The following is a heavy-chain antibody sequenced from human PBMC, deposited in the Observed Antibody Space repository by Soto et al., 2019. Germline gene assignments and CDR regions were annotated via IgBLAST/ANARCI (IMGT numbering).Heavy chain of an antibody. Sequence: SVKVSCKASGDTFSSYAISWVRQAPGQGLEWMGGIIPFFDTANYAQQFQGRVTITADESTSTAYMELSSLRSEDTAVYYCARHDCISSSCYYYYYYVMDVWGQGTLVTVSS. J-gene: IGHJ6*02. D-gene: IGHD2-2*01. CDR2: IIPFFDTA. CDR3: ARHDCISSSCYYYYYYVMDV. CDR1: GDTFSSYA. V-gene: IGHV1-69*13.